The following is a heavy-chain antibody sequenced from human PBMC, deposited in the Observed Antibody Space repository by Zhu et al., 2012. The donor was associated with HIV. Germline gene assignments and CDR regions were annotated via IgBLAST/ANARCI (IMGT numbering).Heavy chain of an antibody. D-gene: IGHD5-24*01. V-gene: IGHV3-43*01. Sequence: EVQLVESGGVVVQPGGSLRLSCAASGFTFDDYTMHWVRQAPGKGLEWVSLISWDGGSTYYADSVKGRFTISRDNSKNSLYLQMNSLRTEDTALYYCARGIQPLRDGYNSGFDYWAREPWSPSPQ. J-gene: IGHJ4*02. CDR3: ARGIQPLRDGYNSGFDY. CDR2: ISWDGGST. CDR1: GFTFDDYT.